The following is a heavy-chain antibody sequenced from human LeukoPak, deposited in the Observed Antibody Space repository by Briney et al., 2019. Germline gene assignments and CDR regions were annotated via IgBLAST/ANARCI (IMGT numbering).Heavy chain of an antibody. D-gene: IGHD5-24*01. J-gene: IGHJ4*02. CDR3: ARAFRDGYNWGYYFDY. CDR2: INPNSGGT. Sequence: ASVKVSYKASGYTFTGYYMHWVRQAPGQGLEWMGWINPNSGGTNYAQKFQGRVAMTRDTSISTAYMELSRLRSDDTAVYYCARAFRDGYNWGYYFDYWGQGTLVTVSS. CDR1: GYTFTGYY. V-gene: IGHV1-2*02.